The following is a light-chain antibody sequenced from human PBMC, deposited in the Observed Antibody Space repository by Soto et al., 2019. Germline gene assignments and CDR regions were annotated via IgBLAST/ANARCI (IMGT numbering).Light chain of an antibody. CDR1: GNDIGGYDY. CDR3: SSFTTSRLYV. V-gene: IGLV2-14*01. CDR2: GVR. J-gene: IGLJ1*01. Sequence: QSALTQPTSVSGSPGQSIAIPCTGNGNDIGGYDYVSWYQQHPGKARRLLIHGVRNRPPGISSRFSGFKSGLTASLTISGLQAEDEADYYCSSFTTSRLYVFGPGTKVTV.